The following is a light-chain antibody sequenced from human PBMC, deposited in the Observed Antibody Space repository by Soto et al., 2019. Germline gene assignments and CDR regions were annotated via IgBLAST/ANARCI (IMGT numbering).Light chain of an antibody. CDR1: SSDVGGYNY. CDR2: DVS. V-gene: IGLV2-14*03. J-gene: IGLJ1*01. CDR3: SSYTTSNTRQIV. Sequence: VLTQPASVSGSPGQSITISCTGTSSDVGGYNYVSWYQHHPGKAPKLMIFDVSNRPSGVSNRFSGSKSGNTASLTISGLQPEDEADYYCSSYTTSNTRQIVFGTGTKVTV.